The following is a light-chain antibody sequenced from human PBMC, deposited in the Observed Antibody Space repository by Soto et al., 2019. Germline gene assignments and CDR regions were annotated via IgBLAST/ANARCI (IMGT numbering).Light chain of an antibody. CDR3: LSYTDRQSYL. J-gene: IGLJ1*01. CDR1: GSDIGAYNS. CDR2: QVS. V-gene: IGLV2-14*01. Sequence: QSVLTQPASVSGSPGQSITISCTGTGSDIGAYNSVSWYQQHPGKAPKLIVFQVSFRPSAVSDRFSGSKSDNTASLTISGLQTEDEADYYCLSYTDRQSYLFGTGTKVTVL.